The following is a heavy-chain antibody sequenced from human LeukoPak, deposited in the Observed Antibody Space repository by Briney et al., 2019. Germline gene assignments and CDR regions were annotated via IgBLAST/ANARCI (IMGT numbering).Heavy chain of an antibody. CDR2: ICYSGST. J-gene: IGHJ3*02. D-gene: IGHD5-18*01. CDR3: ARDGYSYGYGAFDI. V-gene: IGHV4-59*01. Sequence: SQTLSLTCTVSGGSISSYYWSWIRQPPGKGLEWIGYICYSGSTNYNPSLKSRVTISVDTSKNQFSLKLSSVTAADTAVYHCARDGYSYGYGAFDICGQATMVTVSS. CDR1: GGSISSYY.